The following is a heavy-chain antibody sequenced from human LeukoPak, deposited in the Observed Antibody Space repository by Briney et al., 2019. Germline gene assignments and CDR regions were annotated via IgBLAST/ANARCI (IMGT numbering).Heavy chain of an antibody. CDR3: ARDVSSSWYYHDY. D-gene: IGHD6-13*01. Sequence: GGSLRLSCAASGFTFSSYWMSWVCQAPGKGLEWVANIKQDGSEKYYVDSVKGRFTISRDNAKNSLYLQMNSLRAEDTAVYYCARDVSSSWYYHDYWGQGTLVTVSS. CDR1: GFTFSSYW. V-gene: IGHV3-7*01. J-gene: IGHJ4*02. CDR2: IKQDGSEK.